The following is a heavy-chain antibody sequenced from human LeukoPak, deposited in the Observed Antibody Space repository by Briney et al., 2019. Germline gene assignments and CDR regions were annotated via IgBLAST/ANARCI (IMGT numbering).Heavy chain of an antibody. J-gene: IGHJ5*02. CDR3: ARDYYGSGSPPHKYNWFDP. V-gene: IGHV4-31*03. D-gene: IGHD3-10*01. CDR1: GGSISSGGYY. Sequence: PAETLSLTCTVSGGSISSGGYYWRGIRQHPGKGLEWIGYIYYSGSTYYNPSLKSRVTISVDTSKNQFSLKLSSVTAADTAVYYCARDYYGSGSPPHKYNWFDPWGQGTLVTVSS. CDR2: IYYSGST.